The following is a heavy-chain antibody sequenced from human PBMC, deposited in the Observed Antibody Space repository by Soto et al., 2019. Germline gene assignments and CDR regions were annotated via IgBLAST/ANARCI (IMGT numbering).Heavy chain of an antibody. D-gene: IGHD3-3*01. CDR3: ARDRGSITIFGVVIIFGSWFDP. J-gene: IGHJ5*02. CDR2: ISYDGSNK. V-gene: IGHV3-30-3*01. CDR1: GFTFSSYA. Sequence: GESLKISCAASGFTFSSYAMHWVRQAPGKGLEWVAVISYDGSNKYYADSVKGRFTISRDNSKNTLYLQMNSLRAEDTAVYYCARDRGSITIFGVVIIFGSWFDPWGQGTLVTVSS.